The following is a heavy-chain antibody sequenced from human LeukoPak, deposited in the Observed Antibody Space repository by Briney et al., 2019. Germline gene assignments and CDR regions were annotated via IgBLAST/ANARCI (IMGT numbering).Heavy chain of an antibody. J-gene: IGHJ6*02. CDR2: ISSSSSYI. CDR3: ARDSYDFWSGYPYSYYYYYGMDV. D-gene: IGHD3-3*01. Sequence: GGSLRLSCAASGFTFSSYSMNWVRQAPGKGLEWVSSISSSSSYIYYAASVKGRFTISRDNAKNSLYLQMNSLRAEDTAVYYCARDSYDFWSGYPYSYYYYYGMDVWGQGTTVIVSS. V-gene: IGHV3-21*01. CDR1: GFTFSSYS.